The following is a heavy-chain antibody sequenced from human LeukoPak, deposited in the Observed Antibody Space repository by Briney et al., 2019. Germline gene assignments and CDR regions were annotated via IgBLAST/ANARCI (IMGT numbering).Heavy chain of an antibody. Sequence: GGSLRLSCAASGFTFASYTMHWVRQAPGKGLEWVAVISPDGSNKYYADSVKGRFTISRDNSKNTLYLQMNSLRVEDTAVFYCARVVFFYYYYMDVWGKGTTVTVSS. V-gene: IGHV3-30*01. J-gene: IGHJ6*03. CDR1: GFTFASYT. CDR3: ARVVFFYYYYMDV. CDR2: ISPDGSNK.